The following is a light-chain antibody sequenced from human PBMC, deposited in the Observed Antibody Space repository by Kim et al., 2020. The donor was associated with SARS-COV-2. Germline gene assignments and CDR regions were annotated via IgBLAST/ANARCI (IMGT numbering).Light chain of an antibody. CDR1: SSDVGAYNY. J-gene: IGLJ1*01. V-gene: IGLV2-8*01. CDR3: CSYAGTNTPFV. Sequence: QSALTQPPSASGSLGQSVTISCTGTSSDVGAYNYVSWYQQHPGKAPKLMIHEVSKRPSGVPDRFSGSKSGNTASLTVSGLQAEDEADYYCCSYAGTNTPFVFGTGTKVTVL. CDR2: EVS.